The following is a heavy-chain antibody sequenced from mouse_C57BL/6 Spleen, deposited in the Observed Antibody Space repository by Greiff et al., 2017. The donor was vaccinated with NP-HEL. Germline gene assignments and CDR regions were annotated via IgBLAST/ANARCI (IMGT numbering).Heavy chain of an antibody. V-gene: IGHV1-26*01. J-gene: IGHJ2*01. Sequence: EVQLQQSGPELVKPGASVKISCKASGYTFTDYYMNWVKQSHGKSLEWIGDINPNNGGTSYNQKFKGKATLTVDKSSSTAYMELRSLTSEDSAVYYCASSSSSFFDYWGQGTTLTVSS. CDR2: INPNNGGT. CDR1: GYTFTDYY. CDR3: ASSSSSFFDY. D-gene: IGHD1-1*01.